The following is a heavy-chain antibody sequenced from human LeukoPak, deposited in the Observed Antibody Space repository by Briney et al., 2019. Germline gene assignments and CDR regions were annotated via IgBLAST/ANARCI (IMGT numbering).Heavy chain of an antibody. CDR3: ARGYSDIVVVVAANPDAFDI. CDR2: IYYSGST. CDR1: GGSISSYY. J-gene: IGHJ3*02. V-gene: IGHV4-59*01. D-gene: IGHD2-15*01. Sequence: PSETLSLTCTVSGGSISSYYWSWIRQPPGKGLEWIGYIYYSGSTNYNPSLKSRVTMSVDTSKNQFSLKLSSVTAADTAVYYCARGYSDIVVVVAANPDAFDIWGQGTMVTVSS.